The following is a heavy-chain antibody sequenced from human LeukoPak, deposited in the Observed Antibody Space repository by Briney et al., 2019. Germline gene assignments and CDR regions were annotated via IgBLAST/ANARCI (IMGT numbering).Heavy chain of an antibody. V-gene: IGHV3-23*01. J-gene: IGHJ4*02. CDR2: TSTSGGSA. CDR3: ARYSGSYYYPPAWDL. Sequence: GGSLRLSCAASGFTFSSHAMSWVRQAPGKGLEWVSATSTSGGSAYYADSVKGRFTISRDNSKNTLYPQMDSLRADDTAVYYCARYSGSYYYPPAWDLWGQGTLVTVSS. CDR1: GFTFSSHA. D-gene: IGHD1-26*01.